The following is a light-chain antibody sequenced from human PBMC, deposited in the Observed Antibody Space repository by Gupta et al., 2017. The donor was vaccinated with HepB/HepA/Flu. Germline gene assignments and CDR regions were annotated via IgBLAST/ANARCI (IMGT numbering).Light chain of an antibody. V-gene: IGLV2-23*02. CDR1: SSDVGNYNF. CDR3: CSDAGRSVWV. CDR2: EVN. Sequence: SALPQPASVSGSRGQSITISCTGTSSDVGNYNFVSWYQHHPGKAHKLLIYEVNKRPAGAANRFSGSRSGNTASLTVSGLQTDDEADYYCCSDAGRSVWVFGGGTKVTVL. J-gene: IGLJ3*02.